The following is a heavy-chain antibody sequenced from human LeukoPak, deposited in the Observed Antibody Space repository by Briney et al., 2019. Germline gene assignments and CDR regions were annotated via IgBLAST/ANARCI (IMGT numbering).Heavy chain of an antibody. J-gene: IGHJ4*02. CDR2: IIPIFGTA. Sequence: ASVKVSCKASGYTFTSYGISWVRQAPGQGLEWMGGIIPIFGTANYAQKFQGRVTTTADESTSTAYMELSSLRSEDTAVYYCARGLVRGVISGPFDYWGQGTLVTVSS. CDR3: ARGLVRGVISGPFDY. V-gene: IGHV1-69*13. D-gene: IGHD3-10*01. CDR1: GYTFTSYG.